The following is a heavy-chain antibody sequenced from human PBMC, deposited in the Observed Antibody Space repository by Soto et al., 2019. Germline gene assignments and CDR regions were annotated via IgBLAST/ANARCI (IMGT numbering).Heavy chain of an antibody. CDR3: ARAGEGFDM. J-gene: IGHJ3*02. CDR1: GFTFSSYG. CDR2: IWYDGSEK. D-gene: IGHD7-27*01. Sequence: QVQLVESGGGVVQPGRSLRLSCAASGFTFSSYGMHWVRQAPVKGLEWVAVIWYDGSEKYYPDSVKGRFTISRDNSKNTLYLQMNSLRAEDTAVYYCARAGEGFDMWGQGTMVTVSS. V-gene: IGHV3-33*01.